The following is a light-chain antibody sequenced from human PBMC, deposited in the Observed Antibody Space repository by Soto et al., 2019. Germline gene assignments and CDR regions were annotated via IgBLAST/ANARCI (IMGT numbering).Light chain of an antibody. CDR1: SSDVGDYNY. CDR3: SSYTSNSNPYV. Sequence: QSALTQPASVSGSPGQSITISCTGTSSDVGDYNYVSWYQLHPGKVPKLMIYEVSNRPSGVSDRFSGSKSGNTASLTISGLQAEDEADYYCSSYTSNSNPYVFGTGTKVPVL. J-gene: IGLJ1*01. V-gene: IGLV2-14*01. CDR2: EVS.